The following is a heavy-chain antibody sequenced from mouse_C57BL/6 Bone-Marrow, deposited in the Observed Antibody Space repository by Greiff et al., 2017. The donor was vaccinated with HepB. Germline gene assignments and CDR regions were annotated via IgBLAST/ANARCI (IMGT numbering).Heavy chain of an antibody. CDR1: GYTFTSYW. CDR3: ARSYYGSSSWFAY. V-gene: IGHV1-59*01. J-gene: IGHJ3*01. D-gene: IGHD1-1*01. Sequence: QVQLQQSGAELVRPGTSVKLSCKASGYTFTSYWMHWVKQRPGQGLEWIGVIDPSDSYTNYNQKFKGKATLTVDTSSSTAYMQLSSLTSEDSAVYYCARSYYGSSSWFAYWGQGTLVTVSA. CDR2: IDPSDSYT.